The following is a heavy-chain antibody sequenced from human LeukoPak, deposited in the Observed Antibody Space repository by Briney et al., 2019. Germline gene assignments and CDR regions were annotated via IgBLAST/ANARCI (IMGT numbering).Heavy chain of an antibody. D-gene: IGHD3-10*01. Sequence: GGSLRLSCAASGFTFTSSAMNWVRHAPGKGLERVSVISGSGGSTVYADSVKGRFTISRDNSKNTLYLQMNSLRAEDTAVYYCASLRSGYYTFFDYWGQGSLVTVSS. J-gene: IGHJ4*02. V-gene: IGHV3-23*01. CDR1: GFTFTSSA. CDR3: ASLRSGYYTFFDY. CDR2: ISGSGGST.